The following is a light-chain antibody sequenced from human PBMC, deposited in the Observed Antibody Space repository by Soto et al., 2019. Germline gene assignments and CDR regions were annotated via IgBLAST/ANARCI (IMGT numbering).Light chain of an antibody. CDR3: QQYGSSSYT. CDR2: AAS. V-gene: IGKV3-20*01. CDR1: QSISSSY. J-gene: IGKJ2*01. Sequence: EIVLTQSPGTLSLSPGERATLSCRASQSISSSYLAGYQQKPGQAPRLLIDAASSRAPGIPDRFSGSGSGADFTHTISCLEPEDFSVYYCQQYGSSSYTFGQEPQLEIK.